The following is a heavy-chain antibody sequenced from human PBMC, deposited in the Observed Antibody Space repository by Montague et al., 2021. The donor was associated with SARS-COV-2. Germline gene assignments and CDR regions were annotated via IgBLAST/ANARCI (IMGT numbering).Heavy chain of an antibody. V-gene: IGHV3-74*01. CDR2: INSDGSST. J-gene: IGHJ5*02. D-gene: IGHD3-9*01. CDR1: GFTFSSYW. CDR3: ARDASASYYDILTGFTPYNWFDP. Sequence: SLRLSCAASGFTFSSYWMHWVRQAPGKGLVWVSRINSDGSSTSYADSAKGRFTISRDNAKNTLYLQMNSLRAEDTAVYYCARDASASYYDILTGFTPYNWFDPWGQGTLVTVSS.